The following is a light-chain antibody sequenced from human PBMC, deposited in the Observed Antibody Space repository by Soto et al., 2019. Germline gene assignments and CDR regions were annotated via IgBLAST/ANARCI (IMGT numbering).Light chain of an antibody. Sequence: DIQMTQSPSSLSASVGDRATITCRASQDISTWVAWYQQKPGKAPKRLISAASTLQSGVPRRFSGSGSGTDFTLIISSLQPEDFATYFCQQGDSFPFTFGGGTKVQIK. J-gene: IGKJ4*01. CDR3: QQGDSFPFT. CDR1: QDISTW. CDR2: AAS. V-gene: IGKV1-12*01.